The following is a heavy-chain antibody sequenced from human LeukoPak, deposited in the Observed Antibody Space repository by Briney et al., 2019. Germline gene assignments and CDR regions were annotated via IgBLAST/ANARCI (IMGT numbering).Heavy chain of an antibody. D-gene: IGHD3-22*01. CDR3: ARDREIVVAPGPFLDY. J-gene: IGHJ4*02. Sequence: GGSLRLSCAASGFTLSSYAMHWVRQAPGKGLEWVAVISYDGSNKYYADSVKGRFTISRDNSKNTLYLQMNSLRAEDTAVYYCARDREIVVAPGPFLDYWGQGTLVTVSS. CDR1: GFTLSSYA. CDR2: ISYDGSNK. V-gene: IGHV3-30-3*01.